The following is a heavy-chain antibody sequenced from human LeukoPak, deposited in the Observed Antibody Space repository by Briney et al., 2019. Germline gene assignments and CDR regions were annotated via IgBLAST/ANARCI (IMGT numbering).Heavy chain of an antibody. Sequence: PSETLSLTCTVSGGSISSALYHWGWIRQPPGKNLEWLGSVYYTGSTHNNPSLKSRVTISVDTSKNQFSLNLSSVTAADTAVYYCARQEIGLRSFDPWGQGTLVTVSS. J-gene: IGHJ5*02. V-gene: IGHV4-39*01. CDR3: ARQEIGLRSFDP. CDR2: VYYTGST. CDR1: GGSISSALYH. D-gene: IGHD3/OR15-3a*01.